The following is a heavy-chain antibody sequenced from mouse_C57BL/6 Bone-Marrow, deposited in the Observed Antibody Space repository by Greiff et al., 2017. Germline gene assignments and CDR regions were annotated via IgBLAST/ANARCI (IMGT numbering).Heavy chain of an antibody. CDR1: GYTFTSYW. CDR3: ARCDYYWFAY. CDR2: IDPYDSYT. D-gene: IGHD1-1*01. V-gene: IGHV1-59*01. Sequence: QVQLQQPGAELVRPGTSVKLSCKASGYTFTSYWMHWVKQRPGQGLEWIGVIDPYDSYTNYNQKFKGKATLTVDTSSSTAYMQLSSLTSEDSAVYYCARCDYYWFAYWGQGTLVTVSA. J-gene: IGHJ3*01.